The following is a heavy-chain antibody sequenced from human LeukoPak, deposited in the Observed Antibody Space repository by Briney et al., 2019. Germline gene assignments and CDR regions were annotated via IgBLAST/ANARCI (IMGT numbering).Heavy chain of an antibody. J-gene: IGHJ6*03. CDR1: GYTFTSYG. D-gene: IGHD1-26*01. Sequence: GASVKVSCKASGYTFTSYGISWVRQAPGQGLEWMGWISAYSGNTNYAQKLQGRVTMTTDTSTSTAYMELRSLRSDDTAVYYCARDGDQDSGSYSTSRDHYYYYYYMDVWGKGTTVTVSS. V-gene: IGHV1-18*01. CDR3: ARDGDQDSGSYSTSRDHYYYYYYMDV. CDR2: ISAYSGNT.